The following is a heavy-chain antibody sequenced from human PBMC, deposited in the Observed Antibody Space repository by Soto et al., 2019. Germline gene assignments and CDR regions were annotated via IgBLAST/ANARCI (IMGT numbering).Heavy chain of an antibody. D-gene: IGHD3-10*01. Sequence: GGSLRLSCAASGFTFSSYWMSWVRQAPGKGLEWVANIKQDGSEKYYVDSVKGRFTISRDNAKNSLYLQMNSLRAEDTAVYYCARDRSAAMGFLFDYWGQGTLVTVSS. V-gene: IGHV3-7*01. CDR1: GFTFSSYW. CDR2: IKQDGSEK. J-gene: IGHJ4*02. CDR3: ARDRSAAMGFLFDY.